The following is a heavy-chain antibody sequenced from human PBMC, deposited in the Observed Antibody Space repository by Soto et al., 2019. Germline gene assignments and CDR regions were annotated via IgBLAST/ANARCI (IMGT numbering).Heavy chain of an antibody. CDR1: CGSISSGGYY. CDR3: ARDHSSINWFDP. CDR2: IYYSGST. Sequence: QVQLQESGPGLVKPSQTLSLTCTVSCGSISSGGYYWSWIRQHPGKGLEWIGYIYYSGSTYYNPSLKSRVTISVDTSKNQFSLKLSSVTAADTAVYYCARDHSSINWFDPWGQGTLVTVSS. D-gene: IGHD6-13*01. J-gene: IGHJ5*02. V-gene: IGHV4-31*03.